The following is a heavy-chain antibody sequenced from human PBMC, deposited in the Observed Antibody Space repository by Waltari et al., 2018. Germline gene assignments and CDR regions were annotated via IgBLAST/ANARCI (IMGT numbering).Heavy chain of an antibody. CDR3: ARGTSSAKESALRF. D-gene: IGHD2-2*01. J-gene: IGHJ3*01. CDR1: GGSMNPYY. Sequence: QLQLQESGPGLVKPSETLSLTCNVSGGSMNPYYWTWMRQTPGKGLEWIGCILYSGTTNYNPSFKSRVTISVDTSKNQFSLQVTSVTAADTAVYYCARGTSSAKESALRFWGQGTLVTVSS. V-gene: IGHV4-59*01. CDR2: ILYSGTT.